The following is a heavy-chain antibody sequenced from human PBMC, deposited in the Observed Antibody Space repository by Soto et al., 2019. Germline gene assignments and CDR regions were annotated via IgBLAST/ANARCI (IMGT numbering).Heavy chain of an antibody. D-gene: IGHD6-13*01. CDR3: ARRLSYGVAGPGTLFEF. J-gene: IGHJ4*02. CDR2: IHYSGRT. Sequence: SETLSLTCTVSDDSSSTSGYSWGWIRQPPGRGLEWIGRIHYSGRTSYSPSLRSRVTISVDTPESQFSLRLNSVTAADTAVYYCARRLSYGVAGPGTLFEFWGQGTLVTVSS. V-gene: IGHV4-39*01. CDR1: DDSSSTSGYS.